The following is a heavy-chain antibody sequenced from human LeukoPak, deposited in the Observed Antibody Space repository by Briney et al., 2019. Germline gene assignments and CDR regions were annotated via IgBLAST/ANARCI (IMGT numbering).Heavy chain of an antibody. D-gene: IGHD2-21*02. CDR2: ISSSSSYI. Sequence: GGSLRLSCAASGFTFSSYSMNWVRQAPGKGLEWVSSISSSSSYIYYADSVKGRFTISRDNSKNTLYLQMNTLRAEDTAVYYCAKEGIGDGPDYWGQGTLVTVSS. CDR3: AKEGIGDGPDY. J-gene: IGHJ4*02. V-gene: IGHV3-21*01. CDR1: GFTFSSYS.